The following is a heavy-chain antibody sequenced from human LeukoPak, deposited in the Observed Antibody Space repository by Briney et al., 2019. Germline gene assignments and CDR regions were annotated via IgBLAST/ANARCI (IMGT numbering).Heavy chain of an antibody. D-gene: IGHD4-17*01. Sequence: QPGRSLRLSCAASGFIFSSYGMHWVRQAPGKGLEWVAVIWYDGSNKYYADSVKGRFTISRDDSKYTLYLQMNSLRAEDTAVYYCAREGGLRLTTRFFDYWGQGTLVTVSS. J-gene: IGHJ4*02. CDR1: GFIFSSYG. V-gene: IGHV3-33*01. CDR3: AREGGLRLTTRFFDY. CDR2: IWYDGSNK.